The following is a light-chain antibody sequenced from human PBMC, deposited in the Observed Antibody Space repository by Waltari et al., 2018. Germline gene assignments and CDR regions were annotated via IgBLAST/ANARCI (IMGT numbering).Light chain of an antibody. J-gene: IGLJ3*02. CDR2: EVS. V-gene: IGLV2-14*01. CDR1: SSDVGSYHY. Sequence: QSALTQPASVSGSPGQSITVSCPGTSSDVGSYHYAPWYQQHPGKAPKLMIYEVSNRPSGVSNRFSGSKSGNTASLTISGLQAEDEADYYCSSYTSSSTPWVFGGGTKVTVL. CDR3: SSYTSSSTPWV.